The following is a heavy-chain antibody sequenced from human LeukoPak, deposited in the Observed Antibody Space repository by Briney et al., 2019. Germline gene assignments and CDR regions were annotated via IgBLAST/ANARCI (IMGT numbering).Heavy chain of an antibody. D-gene: IGHD6-19*01. Sequence: PSETLSLTCTVSGGSVSSGSYYWSWIRQPPGKGLEWIGYIYYSGSTNYNPSLKSRVTISVDTSKNQFSLKLSSVTAADTAVYYCARSDWYEDAFDIWGQGTMVTVSS. CDR1: GGSVSSGSYY. CDR3: ARSDWYEDAFDI. CDR2: IYYSGST. V-gene: IGHV4-61*01. J-gene: IGHJ3*02.